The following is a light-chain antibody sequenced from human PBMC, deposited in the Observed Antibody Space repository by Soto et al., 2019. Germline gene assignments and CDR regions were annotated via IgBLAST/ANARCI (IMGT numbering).Light chain of an antibody. CDR3: QQYNSSL. J-gene: IGKJ1*01. CDR1: QSISSW. V-gene: IGKV1-5*01. CDR2: DAS. Sequence: DIQMTQSPSTLSASVGDRVTITCRASQSISSWLAWYQQKPGKAPKLLIYDASSLESGVPSRFSGSGSGTEFTLTSSSLQPDDFATYYCQQYNSSLFGQGTKVEIK.